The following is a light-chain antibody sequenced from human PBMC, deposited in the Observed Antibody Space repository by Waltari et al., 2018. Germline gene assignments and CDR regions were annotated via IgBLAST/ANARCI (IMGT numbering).Light chain of an antibody. CDR2: DVK. V-gene: IGLV2-11*01. Sequence: QSALIQPRSVSGSPGQSVTISCTGTSADVGGYNFVSWYVQHPDKAPKVIIYDVKGRPSGGPDRFSGSKSGNTASLTISGLQPEDEADYFCCSYAGTNHVVFGGGTKLIVL. CDR1: SADVGGYNF. CDR3: CSYAGTNHVV. J-gene: IGLJ2*01.